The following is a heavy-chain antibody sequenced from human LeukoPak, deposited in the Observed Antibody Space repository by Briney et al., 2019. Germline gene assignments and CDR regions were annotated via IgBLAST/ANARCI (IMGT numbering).Heavy chain of an antibody. CDR2: IYSGGST. CDR1: GFTVSSNY. D-gene: IGHD3-10*01. Sequence: GGSLRLSCAASGFTVSSNYMSWVRQAPGKGLEWVSVIYSGGSTYYADSVKGRFTISRDNSKNTLYLQMNSLRAEDTAVYYCARDILWLGESRFDYWGQGTLVTVSS. J-gene: IGHJ4*02. CDR3: ARDILWLGESRFDY. V-gene: IGHV3-66*01.